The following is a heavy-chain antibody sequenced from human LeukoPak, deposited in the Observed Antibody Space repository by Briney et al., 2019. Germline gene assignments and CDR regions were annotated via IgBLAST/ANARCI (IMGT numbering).Heavy chain of an antibody. D-gene: IGHD3-22*01. V-gene: IGHV4-61*02. J-gene: IGHJ4*02. CDR2: IYTSGST. CDR1: GGSISSGSYY. Sequence: SETLSLTCTVSGGSISSGSYYWSWIRQPAGKGLEWIGRIYTSGSTNYNPSLKSRVTISVDTSKNQFSLKLSSVTAADTAVYYCARGLAKKGYYDSSGYLFDYWGQGTLVTVSS. CDR3: ARGLAKKGYYDSSGYLFDY.